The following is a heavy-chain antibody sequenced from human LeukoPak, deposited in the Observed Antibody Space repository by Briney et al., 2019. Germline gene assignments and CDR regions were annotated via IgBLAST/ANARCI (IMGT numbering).Heavy chain of an antibody. Sequence: GGSLRLSCAVSGITFSSYWMPWVRQDPGRGLLWVSRINTPGTYTNYADSVKGRFTISRDSAKNTLYLQMSSLRADDTAVYYCVIDLGDYNDFWGQGTLVSVSS. J-gene: IGHJ4*02. D-gene: IGHD2-15*01. CDR2: INTPGTYT. CDR1: GITFSSYW. CDR3: VIDLGDYNDF. V-gene: IGHV3-74*01.